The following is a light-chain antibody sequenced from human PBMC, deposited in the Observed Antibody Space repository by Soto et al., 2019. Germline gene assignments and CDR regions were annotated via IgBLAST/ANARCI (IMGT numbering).Light chain of an antibody. V-gene: IGLV2-14*01. CDR3: RSYTSSSTWV. J-gene: IGLJ1*01. CDR2: DVS. Sequence: SVLTQPASVSGSPGQSITISCTGTSSDVGGYNYVSWYQQHPGKAPKLMIYDVSNRPSGVSNRFSGSKSGNTASLTISGLQAEDEADYYCRSYTSSSTWVFGTGTKVPVL. CDR1: SSDVGGYNY.